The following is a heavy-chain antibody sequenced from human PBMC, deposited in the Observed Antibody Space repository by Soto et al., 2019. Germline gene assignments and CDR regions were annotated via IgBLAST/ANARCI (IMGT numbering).Heavy chain of an antibody. CDR3: ARGTAARPNAFDI. J-gene: IGHJ3*02. CDR1: GGSVSSGSYY. V-gene: IGHV4-61*01. Sequence: QVQLQESGPGLVKPSETLSLTCTVSGGSVSSGSYYWSWIRQPPGKGLEWIGYIYHSGSTYYNPSLKSRVTISVDRSKNQFSLKLSSVTAADTAVYYCARGTAARPNAFDIWGQGTMVTVSS. D-gene: IGHD6-6*01. CDR2: IYHSGST.